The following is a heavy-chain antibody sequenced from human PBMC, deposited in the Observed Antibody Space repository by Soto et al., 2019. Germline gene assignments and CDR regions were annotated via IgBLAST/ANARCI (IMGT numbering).Heavy chain of an antibody. J-gene: IGHJ4*02. Sequence: QVQLVQSGAEVKKPGASVKVSCKASGYTFTSYAMHWVRQAPGQRLEWMGWINAGNGNTKYSQKFQGRVTITRDTSVSTAYMELSSLRSEDTAVYYCARVSSGSLGDYWGQGTLVTVSS. D-gene: IGHD1-26*01. CDR1: GYTFTSYA. V-gene: IGHV1-3*01. CDR3: ARVSSGSLGDY. CDR2: INAGNGNT.